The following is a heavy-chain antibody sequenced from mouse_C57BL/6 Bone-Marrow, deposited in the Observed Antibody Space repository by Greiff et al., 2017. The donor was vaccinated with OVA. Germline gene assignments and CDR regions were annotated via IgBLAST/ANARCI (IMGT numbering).Heavy chain of an antibody. CDR1: GYTFTDYE. D-gene: IGHD2-12*01. CDR3: AYDVDY. V-gene: IGHV1-15*01. Sequence: VQLQESGAELVRPGASVTLSCKASGYTFTDYEMHWVKQTPVHGLEWIGAIDPETGGTAYNQKFKGKAILTADKSSSTAYMGLRSLTSEDSAVYYCAYDVDYWGQGTTLTVSS. J-gene: IGHJ2*01. CDR2: IDPETGGT.